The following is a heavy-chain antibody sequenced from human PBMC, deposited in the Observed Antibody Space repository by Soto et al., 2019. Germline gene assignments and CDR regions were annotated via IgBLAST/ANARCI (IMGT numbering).Heavy chain of an antibody. Sequence: QVQLVQSGADVKKPGSSVKVSCKTSGGSFGSSAISWVRQAPAQGLEWMGEIIPVFDKANYAKNFQGRLTITADELTGTVFMELSSLRSEDTDVYFCARLRRDWGDAFDLWGLGTFVTVSS. CDR3: ARLRRDWGDAFDL. CDR2: IIPVFDKA. V-gene: IGHV1-69*01. J-gene: IGHJ3*01. CDR1: GGSFGSSA. D-gene: IGHD3-16*01.